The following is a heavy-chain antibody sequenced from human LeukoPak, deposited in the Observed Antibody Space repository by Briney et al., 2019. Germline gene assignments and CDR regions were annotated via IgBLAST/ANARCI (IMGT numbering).Heavy chain of an antibody. V-gene: IGHV3-23*01. CDR3: AKVSGDFWSGYYSFSYYYYGMDV. CDR2: ISGSGGST. CDR1: GFTFSSYA. J-gene: IGHJ6*02. D-gene: IGHD3-3*01. Sequence: GGSLRLSCAASGFTFSSYAMSWVRQAPGKGLEWVSAISGSGGSTYYADSVKGRFTISRDNSKNTLYLQMNSLRAEDTAVYYCAKVSGDFWSGYYSFSYYYYGMDVWGQGTTVTVSS.